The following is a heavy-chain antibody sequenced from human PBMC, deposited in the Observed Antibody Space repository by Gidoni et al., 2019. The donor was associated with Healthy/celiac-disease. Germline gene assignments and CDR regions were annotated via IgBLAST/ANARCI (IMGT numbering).Heavy chain of an antibody. J-gene: IGHJ6*02. Sequence: QVQLVESGGGVVQPGMSLRLSCAASGFTFSTYGMHWVRQAPGKGLEWVAVIGYDGSNKYYADSVKGRFTISRDNSKNTLYLQMNSLRAEDTAVYYCARDQLVLYYYYGMDVWGQGTTVTVSS. CDR3: ARDQLVLYYYYGMDV. CDR2: IGYDGSNK. V-gene: IGHV3-33*01. D-gene: IGHD6-13*01. CDR1: GFTFSTYG.